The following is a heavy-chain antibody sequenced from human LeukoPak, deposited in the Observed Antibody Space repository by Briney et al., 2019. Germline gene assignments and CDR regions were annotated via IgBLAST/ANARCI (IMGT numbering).Heavy chain of an antibody. V-gene: IGHV1-18*01. CDR1: GYTFTSYG. J-gene: IGHJ3*02. CDR3: ARDYYNDYEDTFDI. Sequence: ASVKVSCKASGYTFTSYGISWVRQAPGQGLEWMGWISAYNGNTNYAQKLQGRVTMTTDTSTSTAYMELRSLRSDDTAIYYCARDYYNDYEDTFDIWGQGTMVTVSS. D-gene: IGHD4-11*01. CDR2: ISAYNGNT.